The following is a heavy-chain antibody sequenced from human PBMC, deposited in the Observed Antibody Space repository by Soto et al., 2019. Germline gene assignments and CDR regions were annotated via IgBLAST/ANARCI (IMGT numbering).Heavy chain of an antibody. CDR3: ARENRDGYHNFDY. CDR2: MSYSGST. V-gene: IGHV4-59*01. Sequence: PSETLSLTCTVSGVFISNYYWSWIRQPPGKGLEWIGYMSYSGSTSYNPSLKSRGTISLDTSKRQFSLQLNSVTAADTAVYYCARENRDGYHNFDYWGQGTLVTVSS. CDR1: GVFISNYY. D-gene: IGHD5-12*01. J-gene: IGHJ4*02.